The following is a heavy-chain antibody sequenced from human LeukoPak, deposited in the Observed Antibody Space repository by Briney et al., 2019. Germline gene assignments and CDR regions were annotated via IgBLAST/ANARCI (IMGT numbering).Heavy chain of an antibody. Sequence: SETLSLTCTVSGGSISSSSYYWGWIRQPPGKGLEWIGSIYYSGSTYYNPSLKSRVTISVDTSKNQFSLKLSSVTAADTAVYYCARGELWFPIDYWGQGTLVTVSS. CDR1: GGSISSSSYY. V-gene: IGHV4-39*07. CDR3: ARGELWFPIDY. J-gene: IGHJ4*02. D-gene: IGHD3-10*01. CDR2: IYYSGST.